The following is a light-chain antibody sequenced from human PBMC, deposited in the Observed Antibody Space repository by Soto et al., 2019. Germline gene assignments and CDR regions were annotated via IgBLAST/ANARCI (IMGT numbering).Light chain of an antibody. CDR2: AAS. J-gene: IGKJ3*01. CDR3: QQSYSTLFP. CDR1: QTIIRY. Sequence: DIQMTQSPSSLSASVGDRVTITCRASQTIIRYLNWYQQKPGRAPNLLIYAASNLQSGVPSRFSGSASGTEFTLPISRLQPEDFSTYYCQQSYSTLFPFGPGTKVEIK. V-gene: IGKV1-39*01.